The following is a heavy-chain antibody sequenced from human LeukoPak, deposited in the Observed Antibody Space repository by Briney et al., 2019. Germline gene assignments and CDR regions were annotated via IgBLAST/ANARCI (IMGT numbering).Heavy chain of an antibody. D-gene: IGHD3-10*01. CDR2: ISGSGGST. V-gene: IGHV3-23*01. J-gene: IGHJ4*02. CDR1: GFTFSSYG. CDR3: TRDRARAGGEILDY. Sequence: GGSLRLSCAASGFTFSSYGMSWVRQAPGKGLEWVSAISGSGGSTYYADSVKGRFTISRDNAKNTLYLQMNSLRDEDTAMYYCTRDRARAGGEILDYWGQGTLVTVSS.